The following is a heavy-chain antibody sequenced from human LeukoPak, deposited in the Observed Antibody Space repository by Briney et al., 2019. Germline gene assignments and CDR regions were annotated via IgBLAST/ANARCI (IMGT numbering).Heavy chain of an antibody. CDR2: SSSSSSYK. Sequence: GGSLRLSCAASGFTFSTYSMDWVRQAPGKGLEWVSSSSSSSSYKYYADSVKGRFTISRDDSKNTLYLQMNGLRVEDTAVYFCAKDPNGDYVGGFDMRGQGTMVIVSS. CDR1: GFTFSTYS. CDR3: AKDPNGDYVGGFDM. V-gene: IGHV3-21*04. J-gene: IGHJ3*02. D-gene: IGHD4-17*01.